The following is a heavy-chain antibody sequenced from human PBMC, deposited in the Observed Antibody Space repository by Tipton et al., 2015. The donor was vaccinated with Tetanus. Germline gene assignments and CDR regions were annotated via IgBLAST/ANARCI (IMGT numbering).Heavy chain of an antibody. CDR1: GGSISITSDY. CDR2: LYYTGTT. V-gene: IGHV4-39*01. D-gene: IGHD7-27*01. J-gene: IGHJ3*02. Sequence: GLVKPSETLSLTCTVSGGSISITSDYWGWIRQSPGTGLEWIGSLYYTGTTYYNPSLKSRLTISVDTSKNHFSLRLGSVTASDTAVYFCARHSLKLGMWAFDIWGRGTLVTVSS. CDR3: ARHSLKLGMWAFDI.